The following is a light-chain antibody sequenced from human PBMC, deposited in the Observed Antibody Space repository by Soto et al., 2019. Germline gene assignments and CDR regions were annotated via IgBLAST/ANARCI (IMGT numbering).Light chain of an antibody. V-gene: IGKV3-15*01. Sequence: EIVLTQSPGTLSLSPGERATLSCRASQSVSNNYLAWYQQKPGQAPRLLIYGASTRATGIPARFSGSGSGTEFTLTISSLQAEDFASYYCQQLRSYPSTFGGGTKVDIK. CDR2: GAS. CDR3: QQLRSYPST. CDR1: QSVSNN. J-gene: IGKJ4*01.